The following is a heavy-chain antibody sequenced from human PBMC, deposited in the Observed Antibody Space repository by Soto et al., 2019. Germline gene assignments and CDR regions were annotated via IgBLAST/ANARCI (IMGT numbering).Heavy chain of an antibody. CDR1: GYTFTRYA. CDR3: ARGQDICTHSVCFVGYYYYMDV. V-gene: IGHV1-3*01. D-gene: IGHD2-8*01. CDR2: INDGNVNT. Sequence: QVQLVQSGAEVKKPGASVKVSCKASGYTFTRYAVHWVRQAPGQRLEWMGWINDGNVNTQHSQKFHDRLTITRGTPPSTAYMELISLRSEDTDIYYCARGQDICTHSVCFVGYYYYMDVWGKGTTVTVSS. J-gene: IGHJ6*03.